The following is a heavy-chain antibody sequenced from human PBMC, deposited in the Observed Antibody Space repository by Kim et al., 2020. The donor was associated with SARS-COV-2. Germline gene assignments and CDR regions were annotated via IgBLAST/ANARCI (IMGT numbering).Heavy chain of an antibody. J-gene: IGHJ4*02. D-gene: IGHD5-18*01. Sequence: TYYADSVKGRFTISKDNSKDSQYLQMSSLRAEDTAVYYCAKLSNTAMVSYWGQGTLVTVSS. V-gene: IGHV3-23*01. CDR3: AKLSNTAMVSY. CDR2: T.